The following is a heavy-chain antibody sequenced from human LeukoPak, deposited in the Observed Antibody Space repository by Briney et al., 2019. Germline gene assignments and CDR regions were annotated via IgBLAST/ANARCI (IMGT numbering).Heavy chain of an antibody. V-gene: IGHV3-9*01. CDR1: GFTFDDYA. D-gene: IGHD1-1*01. CDR2: ISWNSGSI. CDR3: AREGQRGRWNFDY. Sequence: GGSLRLSCAASGFTFDDYAMHWVRQAPGKGLEWVSGISWNSGSIGYADSVKGRFTISRDNAKNSLYLQMNSLRAEDTAVYYCAREGQRGRWNFDYWGQGTLVTVSS. J-gene: IGHJ4*02.